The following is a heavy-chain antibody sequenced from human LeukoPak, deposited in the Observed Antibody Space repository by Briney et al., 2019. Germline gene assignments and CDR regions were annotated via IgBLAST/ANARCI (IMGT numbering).Heavy chain of an antibody. Sequence: PEGSLRLSCVGSGFTFSRYWLNWVRQAPGKGLEWVANIKQDGSEKYYVDSVKGRFTISRDNAKNSLYLQMNSLRAEDTAVYYCARRYFDYWGQGTLVTVSS. J-gene: IGHJ4*02. CDR3: ARRYFDY. CDR1: GFTFSRYW. V-gene: IGHV3-7*01. CDR2: IKQDGSEK.